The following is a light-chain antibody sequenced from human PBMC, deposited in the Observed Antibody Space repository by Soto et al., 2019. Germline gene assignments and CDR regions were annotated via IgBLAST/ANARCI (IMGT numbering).Light chain of an antibody. V-gene: IGKV2-30*01. Sequence: DVVMTQSPLSLPVTLGQPASISCRSSRSLVYSDGNAYLNWFQQRPGQSPRRLIYKASNRDSGVXDXXSGGGSGQDFTLQISRVEAEDVGVYYCLQATHWPPTFGRGTRVEIK. CDR2: KAS. CDR3: LQATHWPPT. J-gene: IGKJ1*01. CDR1: RSLVYSDGNAY.